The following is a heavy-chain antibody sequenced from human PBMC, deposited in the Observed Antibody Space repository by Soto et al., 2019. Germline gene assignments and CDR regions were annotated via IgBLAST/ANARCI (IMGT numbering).Heavy chain of an antibody. Sequence: ASVRVSCKASGYTFTSYAINWVRQATGQGLEWMGWMNPNNDNTGYAQKFQGRVTMTRDTSISTAYIELSSLRFEDTAVYYCARDYGGNSGWFDPWGQGTLVTVSS. J-gene: IGHJ5*02. V-gene: IGHV1-8*01. CDR2: MNPNNDNT. D-gene: IGHD4-17*01. CDR1: GYTFTSYA. CDR3: ARDYGGNSGWFDP.